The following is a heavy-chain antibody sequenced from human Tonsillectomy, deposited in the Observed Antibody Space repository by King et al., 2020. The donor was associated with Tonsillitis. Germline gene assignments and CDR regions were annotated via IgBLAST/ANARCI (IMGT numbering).Heavy chain of an antibody. CDR3: ASTLAGRIWFGP. J-gene: IGHJ5*02. CDR2: INSDGSTT. V-gene: IGHV3-74*01. Sequence: VQLVESGGGLVQPGGSLRLSCAASGFTFSSCWMHWVRQAPGKGLVWVSRINSDGSTTTYADSVKGRFTISRDNARNTLYLQMNSLRAEDTAVYYCASTLAGRIWFGPWGQGTLVTVSS. CDR1: GFTFSSCW. D-gene: IGHD6-19*01.